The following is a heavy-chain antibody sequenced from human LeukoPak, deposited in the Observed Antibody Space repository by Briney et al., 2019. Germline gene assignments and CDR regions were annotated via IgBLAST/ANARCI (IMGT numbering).Heavy chain of an antibody. D-gene: IGHD3-16*01. Sequence: PSETLSLTCTVSGGSISSSSYYWGWIRQPPGKGLEWIGSIYYSGSTYYNPSLKSRVTISVDRSKNQFSLKLSSVTAADTAVYYCARWGIDGRDAFDIWGQGTMVTVSS. CDR1: GGSISSSSYY. CDR2: IYYSGST. J-gene: IGHJ3*02. CDR3: ARWGIDGRDAFDI. V-gene: IGHV4-39*07.